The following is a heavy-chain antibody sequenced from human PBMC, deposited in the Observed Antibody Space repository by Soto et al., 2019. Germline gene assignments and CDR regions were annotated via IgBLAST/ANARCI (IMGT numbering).Heavy chain of an antibody. V-gene: IGHV1-2*04. D-gene: IGHD5-18*01. J-gene: IGHJ4*02. CDR1: GYTFTGYY. CDR2: INPNSGGT. CDR3: ASTRYSYGRGNSDY. Sequence: ASVKVSCKASGYTFTGYYMHWVRQAPGQGLEWMGWINPNSGGTNYAQKFQGWVTMTRDTSISTAYMELSRLRSDDTAVYYCASTRYSYGRGNSDYWGQGTLVTVSS.